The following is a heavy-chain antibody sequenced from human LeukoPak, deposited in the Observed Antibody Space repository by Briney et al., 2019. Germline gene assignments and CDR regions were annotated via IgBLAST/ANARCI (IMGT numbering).Heavy chain of an antibody. CDR2: IKQDGSEK. CDR3: ARAGLLWFGPAGYYGMDV. V-gene: IGHV3-7*03. D-gene: IGHD3-10*01. CDR1: GFTFSSYW. Sequence: PGGSLRLSCAASGFTFSSYWMSWARQAPGKGLEWVANIKQDGSEKYYVDSVKGRFTISRDNAKNSLYLQMNSLRAEDTAVYYCARAGLLWFGPAGYYGMDVWGKGTTVTVSS. J-gene: IGHJ6*04.